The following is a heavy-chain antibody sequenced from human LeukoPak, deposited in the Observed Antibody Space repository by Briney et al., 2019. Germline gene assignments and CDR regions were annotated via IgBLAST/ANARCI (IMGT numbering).Heavy chain of an antibody. V-gene: IGHV3-7*03. Sequence: GGSLELSVAASGSRFAGNWLTGFRRAPGKGLEWVANIKEDGTETYYVDSVKGRFTISRDNAKNSLYLQMNSLRVEDTAVYYCAKEGRSLQTYWGQGTLVTVSS. J-gene: IGHJ4*02. CDR1: GSRFAGNW. CDR2: IKEDGTET. CDR3: AKEGRSLQTY. D-gene: IGHD5-24*01.